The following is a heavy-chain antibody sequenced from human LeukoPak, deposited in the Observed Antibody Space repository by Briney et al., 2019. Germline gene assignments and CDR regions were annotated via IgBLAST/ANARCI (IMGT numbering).Heavy chain of an antibody. CDR3: ARGSSVQLWLDAFDI. J-gene: IGHJ3*02. CDR1: GYTFTGYY. V-gene: IGHV1-2*02. Sequence: ASVKVSCKASGYTFTGYYMHWVRQAPGQGLEWMGWINPNSGGTNYAQKFQGRVTMTRDTSISTAYMELSRLRSDDTAVYHCARGSSVQLWLDAFDIWGQGTMVTVSS. D-gene: IGHD5-18*01. CDR2: INPNSGGT.